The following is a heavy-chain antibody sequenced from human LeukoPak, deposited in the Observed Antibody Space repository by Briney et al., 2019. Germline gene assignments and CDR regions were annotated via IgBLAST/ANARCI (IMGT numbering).Heavy chain of an antibody. J-gene: IGHJ4*02. CDR1: GGSFSGYY. CDR2: IYYTGST. D-gene: IGHD1-1*01. CDR3: AKEGTGRHLAY. Sequence: SETLSLTCAVYGGSFSGYYWSWIRQPPGKGLEWIGSIYYTGSTYYNPSLESRVTISVDTSKNQFSLKLSSVTAADTAVYYCAKEGTGRHLAYWGQGTLVTVSS. V-gene: IGHV4-34*01.